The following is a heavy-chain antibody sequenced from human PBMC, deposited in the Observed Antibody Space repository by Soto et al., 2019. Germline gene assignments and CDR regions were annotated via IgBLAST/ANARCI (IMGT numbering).Heavy chain of an antibody. CDR1: GGSISSGGYY. D-gene: IGHD3-10*01. CDR3: ARDHLGYYGSGSKNWFDP. Sequence: SETLSLTCTVSGGSISSGGYYWSWIRQHPGKGLEWIGYIYYSGSTYYNPSLKSRVTISVDTSKNQFSLKLSSVTAADTAVYYCARDHLGYYGSGSKNWFDPWGQGTLVTVSS. CDR2: IYYSGST. V-gene: IGHV4-31*03. J-gene: IGHJ5*02.